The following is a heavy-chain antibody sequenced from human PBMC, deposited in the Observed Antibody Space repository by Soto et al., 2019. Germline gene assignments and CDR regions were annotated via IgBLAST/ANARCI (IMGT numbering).Heavy chain of an antibody. CDR1: GYTFTSYG. J-gene: IGHJ4*02. CDR2: ISAYNGNT. Sequence: ASVKVSCKASGYTFTSYGISWVRQAPGQGLEWMGWISAYNGNTNYAQKFQGRITMTRDSSITTAYMELNSLTSDDTAVYYCARTDGSLDSWGQGTLVTVSS. CDR3: ARTDGSLDS. V-gene: IGHV1-18*01. D-gene: IGHD2-15*01.